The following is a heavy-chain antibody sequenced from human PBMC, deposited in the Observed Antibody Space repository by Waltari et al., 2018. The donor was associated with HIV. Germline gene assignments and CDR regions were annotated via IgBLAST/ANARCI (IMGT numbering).Heavy chain of an antibody. CDR2: ISGSGGST. D-gene: IGHD6-13*01. Sequence: EVQVLESGGALVQPGGSLRLSCAASGFPFSNYGMGWVSQAPGKGLEWVSTISGSGGSTYYADSVKGRFTVSRDNSKNTLYLQMNSLRAEDTAVYFCVKEHQYSHTWYSYYGMDVWGQGTTVTVSS. CDR1: GFPFSNYG. CDR3: VKEHQYSHTWYSYYGMDV. J-gene: IGHJ6*02. V-gene: IGHV3-23*01.